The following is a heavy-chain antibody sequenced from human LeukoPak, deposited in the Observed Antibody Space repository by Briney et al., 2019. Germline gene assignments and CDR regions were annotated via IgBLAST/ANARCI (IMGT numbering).Heavy chain of an antibody. V-gene: IGHV4-30-4*08. D-gene: IGHD1-26*01. CDR3: ARQELLKWALLDS. CDR1: GDSISSRDYY. J-gene: IGHJ4*02. Sequence: SETLSLTCSVSGDSISSRDYYWSWIRQPPGKGLEWIGYIYYSGSTSYNPSLKSRVTISLDMSKNQFSLNLSSVTAADTAVYYCARQELLKWALLDSWGQGTLVIVSS. CDR2: IYYSGST.